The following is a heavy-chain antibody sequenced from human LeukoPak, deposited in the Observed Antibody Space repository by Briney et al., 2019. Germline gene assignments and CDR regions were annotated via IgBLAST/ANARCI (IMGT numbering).Heavy chain of an antibody. J-gene: IGHJ4*02. CDR3: AKDMGRWLQSAYPDY. CDR1: GFTCDDYA. V-gene: IGHV3-9*01. D-gene: IGHD5-24*01. Sequence: GRSLRLSCAASGFTCDDYAMHWVRQAPGKGLEWVSGISWNSGSIGYADSVKGRFTISRDNAKNSLYLQMNSLRAEDTALYYCAKDMGRWLQSAYPDYWGQGTLVTVSS. CDR2: ISWNSGSI.